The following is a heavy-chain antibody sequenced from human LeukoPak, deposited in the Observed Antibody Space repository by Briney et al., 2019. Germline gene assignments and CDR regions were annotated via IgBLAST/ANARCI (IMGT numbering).Heavy chain of an antibody. CDR3: ASGSHYDILTGYYKEDY. Sequence: GGSLRLSCAASGFTFCSYSMNWVRQAPGKGLEWVSSISSSSSYIYYADSVKGRFTISRDNAKNSLYLQMNSLRAEDTAVYYCASGSHYDILTGYYKEDYWGQGTLVTVSS. V-gene: IGHV3-21*01. CDR2: ISSSSSYI. D-gene: IGHD3-9*01. CDR1: GFTFCSYS. J-gene: IGHJ4*02.